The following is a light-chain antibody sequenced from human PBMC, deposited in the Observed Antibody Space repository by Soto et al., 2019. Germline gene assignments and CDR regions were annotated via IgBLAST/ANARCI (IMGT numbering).Light chain of an antibody. Sequence: DIQMTQSPSTLSGSVGDRVTITCRASQTISSCLAWYQQKPGKAPKLLIYKASTLQSGVPSRFSGSGSGTEFTLTISSLQPDDFATYYCQHHNSYSYAFGQGTKVELK. J-gene: IGKJ1*01. V-gene: IGKV1-5*03. CDR1: QTISSC. CDR2: KAS. CDR3: QHHNSYSYA.